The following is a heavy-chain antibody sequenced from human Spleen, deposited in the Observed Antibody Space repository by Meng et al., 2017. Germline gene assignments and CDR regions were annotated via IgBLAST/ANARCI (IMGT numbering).Heavy chain of an antibody. J-gene: IGHJ4*02. Sequence: QVQLQQWGAGLLKPSETLSPTCVVSGGSFSDYYWSWIRQPPGKWLEWIGEINHSGSTNYNPSLESRATISVDTSQNNLSLKLSSVTAADSAVYYCARGPTTMAHDFDYWGQGTLVTVSS. CDR2: INHSGST. D-gene: IGHD4-11*01. CDR3: ARGPTTMAHDFDY. V-gene: IGHV4-34*01. CDR1: GGSFSDYY.